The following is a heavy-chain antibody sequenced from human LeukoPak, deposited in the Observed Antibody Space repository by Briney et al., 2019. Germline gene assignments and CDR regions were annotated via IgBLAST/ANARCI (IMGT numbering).Heavy chain of an antibody. CDR2: ISYDGSNK. J-gene: IGHJ4*02. CDR1: GFTFSSYG. V-gene: IGHV3-30*19. CDR3: ARVLFVVVVAAPFDY. D-gene: IGHD2-15*01. Sequence: GGSLRLSCAASGFTFSSYGMHWVRQAPGKGLEWVAVISYDGSNKYYADSVKGRFTISRDNSKNTLYLQMNSLRAEDTAVYYCARVLFVVVVAAPFDYWGQGTLVTVSS.